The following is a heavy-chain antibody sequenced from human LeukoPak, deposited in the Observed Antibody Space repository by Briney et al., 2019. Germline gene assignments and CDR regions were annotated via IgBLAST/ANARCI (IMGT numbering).Heavy chain of an antibody. CDR1: GFTFSSYG. CDR3: AKVNEGGWQQLVPPCDY. D-gene: IGHD6-13*01. V-gene: IGHV3-30*02. Sequence: GGSLRLSCAASGFTFSSYGMHWVRQAPGKGLEWVAFIRYDGSNKYYADSVKGRFTISRDNSKNTLYLQMNSLRAEDTAVYYCAKVNEGGWQQLVPPCDYWGQGTLVTVSS. J-gene: IGHJ4*02. CDR2: IRYDGSNK.